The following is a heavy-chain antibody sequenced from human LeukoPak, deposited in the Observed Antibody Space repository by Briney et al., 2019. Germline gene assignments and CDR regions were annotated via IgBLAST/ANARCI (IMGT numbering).Heavy chain of an antibody. J-gene: IGHJ4*02. CDR2: IYHSGST. D-gene: IGHD6-6*01. Sequence: SETLSLTCTVSGGSISSGGYYWSWIRQPPGKGLEWIGYIYHSGSTYYNPSLKSRVTISVDRSKNQFSLKLSSVTAADTAVYYCARGLWDHASSSSQYYFDYWGRGTLVTVSS. V-gene: IGHV4-30-2*01. CDR1: GGSISSGGYY. CDR3: ARGLWDHASSSSQYYFDY.